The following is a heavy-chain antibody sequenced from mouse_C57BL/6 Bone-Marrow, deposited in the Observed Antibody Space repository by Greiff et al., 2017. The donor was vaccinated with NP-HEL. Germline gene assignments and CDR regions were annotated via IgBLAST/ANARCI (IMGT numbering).Heavy chain of an antibody. J-gene: IGHJ2*01. CDR3: ARSRRWLRRNMDY. V-gene: IGHV14-2*01. CDR1: GFNIKDYY. CDR2: IDPEDGDT. Sequence: EVQLQQSGAELVKPGASVKLSCTASGFNIKDYYMHWVKQRTEQGLEWIGRIDPEDGDTKYAPKFQGKATITADTSSNTAYLQLSSLTSEDTAVYYCARSRRWLRRNMDYWGQGTTLTVSS. D-gene: IGHD2-3*01.